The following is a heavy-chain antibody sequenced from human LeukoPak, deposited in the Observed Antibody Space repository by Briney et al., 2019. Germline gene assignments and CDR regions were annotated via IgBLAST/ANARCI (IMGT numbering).Heavy chain of an antibody. CDR2: MHPNSGKT. Sequence: GASVTASCKASGYTFTSYDINWVRQAAGQGLEWMGWMHPNSGKTGYTQKFRGSVTMTRNTSISTAYMELSSLRSEDTAVYYCARGRLKGESLQNWGQGTLVTVSS. CDR3: ARGRLKGESLQN. V-gene: IGHV1-8*01. J-gene: IGHJ4*02. D-gene: IGHD3-10*01. CDR1: GYTFTSYD.